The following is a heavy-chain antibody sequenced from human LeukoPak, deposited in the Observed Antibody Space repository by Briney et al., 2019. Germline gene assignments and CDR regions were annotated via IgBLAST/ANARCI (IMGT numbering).Heavy chain of an antibody. CDR1: GGSFSGYY. J-gene: IGHJ4*02. CDR3: ARLGGGGYYDYVWGSYRPYYFDY. CDR2: INHSGST. Sequence: SETLSLTCAVYGGSFSGYYWSWIRQPPGKGLEWIGEINHSGSTNYNPSLKSRVTISRDTSKNQFSLKLSSVTAADTAVYYCARLGGGGYYDYVWGSYRPYYFDYWGQGTLVTVSS. D-gene: IGHD3-16*02. V-gene: IGHV4-34*01.